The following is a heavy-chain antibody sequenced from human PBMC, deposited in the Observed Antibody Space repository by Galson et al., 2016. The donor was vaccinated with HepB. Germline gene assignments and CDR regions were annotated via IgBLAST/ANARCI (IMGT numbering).Heavy chain of an antibody. CDR3: VRARLPAGGANNWFDP. J-gene: IGHJ5*02. CDR1: GGPIATGSYY. Sequence: TMSLSRNLSGGPIATGSYYWTWVRQPAGQRLESIGRTYHCGATNYNPSLQGRVTISLDMSKNQFSLTLTSATAADTAMYFCVRARLPAGGANNWFDPWGQGTLVAVSS. V-gene: IGHV4-61*02. D-gene: IGHD6-13*01. CDR2: TYHCGAT.